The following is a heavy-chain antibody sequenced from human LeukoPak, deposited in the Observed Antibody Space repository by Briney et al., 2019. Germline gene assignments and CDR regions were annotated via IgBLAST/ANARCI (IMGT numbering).Heavy chain of an antibody. CDR3: AKGGYFLKIDFDY. D-gene: IGHD6-13*01. J-gene: IGHJ4*02. Sequence: QTGGSLRLSCAASGFTFSSYAMSWVRQAPGKGLEWVSAISGSGGSTYYADSVKGRFTISRDNSENTLYLQMNSLRAEDTAVYYCAKGGYFLKIDFDYWGQGTLVTVSS. CDR2: ISGSGGST. CDR1: GFTFSSYA. V-gene: IGHV3-23*01.